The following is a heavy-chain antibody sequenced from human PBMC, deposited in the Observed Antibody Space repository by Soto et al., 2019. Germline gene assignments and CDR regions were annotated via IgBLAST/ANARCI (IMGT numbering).Heavy chain of an antibody. CDR3: ARVPIWGLDGMDV. CDR2: ISYDGSNK. D-gene: IGHD3-9*01. Sequence: QVQLVESGGGVVQPGRSLRLSCAASGFTFSSYAMHWVRQAPGKGLEWVAVISYDGSNKYYADSVKGRFTISRDNSKNTLYLQMNSLRAEDTAVYYCARVPIWGLDGMDVWGQGTTVTVSS. CDR1: GFTFSSYA. V-gene: IGHV3-30-3*01. J-gene: IGHJ6*02.